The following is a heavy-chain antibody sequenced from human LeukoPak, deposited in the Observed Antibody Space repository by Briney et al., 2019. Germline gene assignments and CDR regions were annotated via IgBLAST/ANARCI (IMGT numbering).Heavy chain of an antibody. CDR2: IYTSGST. Sequence: SETLSLTCAVYGGSFSGYYWSWIRQPAGKGLEWIGRIYTSGSTNYNPSLKSRVTMSVDTSKNQFSLKLSSVTAADTAVYYCARTHQRVVAAVTSWFDPWGQGTLVTVSS. J-gene: IGHJ5*02. CDR3: ARTHQRVVAAVTSWFDP. D-gene: IGHD2-15*01. V-gene: IGHV4-59*10. CDR1: GGSFSGYY.